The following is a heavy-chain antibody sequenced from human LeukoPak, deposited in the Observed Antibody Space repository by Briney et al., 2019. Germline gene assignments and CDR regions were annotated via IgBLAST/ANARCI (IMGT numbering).Heavy chain of an antibody. V-gene: IGHV3-21*01. CDR2: ISSSSSYI. CDR1: GFTFSSYS. Sequence: GGSLRLSCAASGFTFSSYSMNWVRQAPGKGLEWVSSISSSSSYIYYADSVKGRFTISRDNAKNSLYLQVNSLRAEDTAVYYCARAVSGYYYYWGQGTLVTVSS. D-gene: IGHD3-9*01. J-gene: IGHJ4*02. CDR3: ARAVSGYYYY.